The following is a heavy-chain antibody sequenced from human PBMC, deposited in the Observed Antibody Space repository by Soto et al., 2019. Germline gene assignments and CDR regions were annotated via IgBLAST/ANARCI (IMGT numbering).Heavy chain of an antibody. J-gene: IGHJ4*02. V-gene: IGHV3-73*01. D-gene: IGHD4-17*01. Sequence: GGSLRLSCAASGFTFSGSAMHWVRQASGKGLEWVGRIRSKANSYATAYAASVKGRFTISRDDSKNTAYLQMNSLKTEDTAVYYCTRHGPLLDYGDYYYFDYWGQGTLVTVSS. CDR3: TRHGPLLDYGDYYYFDY. CDR1: GFTFSGSA. CDR2: IRSKANSYAT.